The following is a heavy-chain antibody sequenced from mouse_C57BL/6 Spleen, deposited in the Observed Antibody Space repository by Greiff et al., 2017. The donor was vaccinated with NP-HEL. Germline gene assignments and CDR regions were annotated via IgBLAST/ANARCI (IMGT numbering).Heavy chain of an antibody. CDR2: IYPGDGDT. CDR3: ARGYGSSPSFAY. V-gene: IGHV1-80*01. Sequence: QVHVKQSGAELVKPGASVKISCKASGYAFSSYWMNWVKQRPGKGLEWIGQIYPGDGDTNYNGKFKGKATLTADKSSSTAYMQLSSLTSEDSAVYFCARGYGSSPSFAYWGQGTLVTVSA. J-gene: IGHJ3*01. CDR1: GYAFSSYW. D-gene: IGHD1-1*01.